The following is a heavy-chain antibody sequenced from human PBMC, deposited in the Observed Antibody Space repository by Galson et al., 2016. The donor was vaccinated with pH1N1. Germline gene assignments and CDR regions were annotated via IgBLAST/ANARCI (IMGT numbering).Heavy chain of an antibody. J-gene: IGHJ6*02. V-gene: IGHV3-30*18. CDR2: LSYDGRNK. D-gene: IGHD4-17*01. Sequence: SLRLSCAASGFTFSSYGMNWVRQAPGKGLEWVAALSYDGRNKYYADSVKGRFTIYRDKSKTPLYLQMNSLRAEDTAVYYSAKTPLFDGDYVGMAVWGQGTTVTVSS. CDR1: GFTFSSYG. CDR3: AKTPLFDGDYVGMAV.